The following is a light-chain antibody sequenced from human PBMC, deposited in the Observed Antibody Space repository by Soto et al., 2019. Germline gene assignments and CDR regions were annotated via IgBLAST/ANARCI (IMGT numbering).Light chain of an antibody. V-gene: IGKV3-15*01. CDR1: QSVGSN. CDR3: QQYNNWPTWT. CDR2: GAS. Sequence: ENVRAQSPATLSVSPGERVTVSCRSRQSVGSNLAWYQQKPGQAPRLLIYGASTRATGIPARFSGSGSETEFTLTISSLQAEDSAVYFCQQYNNWPTWTFGQGTKVDIK. J-gene: IGKJ1*01.